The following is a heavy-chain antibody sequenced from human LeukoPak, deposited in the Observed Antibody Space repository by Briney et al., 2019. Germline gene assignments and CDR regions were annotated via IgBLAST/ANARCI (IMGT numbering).Heavy chain of an antibody. D-gene: IGHD3-22*01. CDR3: AREYYDSSAYYLNGY. J-gene: IGHJ4*02. CDR1: GYTFTSYS. V-gene: IGHV1-18*01. CDR2: ISAYNGNT. Sequence: GASVKVSCKASGYTFTSYSISWVRQAPGQGLEWMGWISAYNGNTNYAQKLQGRVTMTTDTSTSTAYMELRSLRSDDTAVYYCAREYYDSSAYYLNGYWGQGTLVTVSS.